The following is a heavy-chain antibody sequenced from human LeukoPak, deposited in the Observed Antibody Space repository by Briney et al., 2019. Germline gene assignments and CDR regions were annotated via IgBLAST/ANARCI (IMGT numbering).Heavy chain of an antibody. J-gene: IGHJ4*02. CDR1: GYTFTNYG. CDR3: ARGTRPGPLLHLAY. D-gene: IGHD2-2*01. CDR2: ISTYNGNT. Sequence: ASVKVSCKASGYTFTNYGINWVRQAPGQGLEWMGWISTYNGNTSYAQRLQGRVTMTTDTSTSTAYMELRSLRSDDTAVFYCARGTRPGPLLHLAYWGQGTRVTVSS. V-gene: IGHV1-18*01.